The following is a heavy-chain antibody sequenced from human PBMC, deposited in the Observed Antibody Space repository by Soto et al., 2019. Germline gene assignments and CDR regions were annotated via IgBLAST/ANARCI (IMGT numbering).Heavy chain of an antibody. D-gene: IGHD2-15*01. Sequence: EVQLVESGGGPVQAGGSLRLSCAASGLTLSNYWMQWVRQGQGKGRVWVAHINSDGITTKYAESVKGRFTISRDDAKNMLYLQMNSLRHDDTAVYYCAKVKGGSGARGDPLDLWGQGILVTVSS. J-gene: IGHJ5*02. CDR2: INSDGITT. V-gene: IGHV3-74*03. CDR1: GLTLSNYW. CDR3: AKVKGGSGARGDPLDL.